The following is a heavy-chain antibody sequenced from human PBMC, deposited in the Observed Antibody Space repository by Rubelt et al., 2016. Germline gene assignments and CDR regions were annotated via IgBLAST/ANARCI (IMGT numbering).Heavy chain of an antibody. CDR1: GYRFTNYW. Sequence: EVQLVQSGAEVKKPGESLKISCKGSGYRFTNYWIGWVRQMPGKGMEWMGIIHPGYSATRYSPSFQGQVTIPADKSITTAYLQWSSLKASDTAIYYGSRLMGYSTIDYWGQGTLVTVSS. D-gene: IGHD5-12*01. CDR2: IHPGYSAT. V-gene: IGHV5-51*01. CDR3: SRLMGYSTIDY. J-gene: IGHJ4*02.